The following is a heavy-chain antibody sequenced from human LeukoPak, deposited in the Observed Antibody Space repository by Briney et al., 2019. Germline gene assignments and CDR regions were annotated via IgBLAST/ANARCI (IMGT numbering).Heavy chain of an antibody. Sequence: SETLSLTCTVSGAXISSYYCTWIRQPPGKGLEWIGYIYCSGSTNYNPSLKSRVTISVDTSKNQFSLKLSSLTAADTAVCYCARGHHYFDYWGQGTLVTVSS. J-gene: IGHJ4*02. CDR1: GAXISSYY. CDR2: IYCSGST. V-gene: IGHV4-59*01. CDR3: ARGHHYFDY.